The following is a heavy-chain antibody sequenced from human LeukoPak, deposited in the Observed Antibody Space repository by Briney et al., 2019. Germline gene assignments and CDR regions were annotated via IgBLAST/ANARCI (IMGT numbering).Heavy chain of an antibody. J-gene: IGHJ4*02. CDR3: ARDGQGYSGSYYAPTNFDY. D-gene: IGHD1-26*01. CDR2: ISSSSTYI. Sequence: PGGSLRLSCAASGFTFDDYGMSWVRQAPGKGLEWVSSISSSSTYIYYADSVKGRFTISRDNAKNSLYLQMNSLRAEDTAVYYCARDGQGYSGSYYAPTNFDYWGQGTLVTVSS. V-gene: IGHV3-21*01. CDR1: GFTFDDYG.